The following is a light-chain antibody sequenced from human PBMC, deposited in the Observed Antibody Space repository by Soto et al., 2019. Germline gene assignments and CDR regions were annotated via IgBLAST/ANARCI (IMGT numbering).Light chain of an antibody. CDR3: QQANSFPYT. J-gene: IGKJ2*01. CDR2: TAS. Sequence: DIQMTQSPSSVSASVGDRVTITCRASQDISDWLAWYQQKPGKAPKLLIYTASSLQSGVPSRFGGSGSGTVFTLTISSLQPEDFATYYCQQANSFPYTFGQGTKVEI. V-gene: IGKV1-12*01. CDR1: QDISDW.